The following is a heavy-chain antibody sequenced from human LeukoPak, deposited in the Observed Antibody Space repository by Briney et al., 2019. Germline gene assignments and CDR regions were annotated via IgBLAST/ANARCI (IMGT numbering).Heavy chain of an antibody. D-gene: IGHD3-22*01. V-gene: IGHV3-7*01. J-gene: IGHJ4*02. CDR3: ARRTGYYDSSGYYHPNFDY. CDR1: GFTVSSYY. Sequence: GGSLRLSCAVSGFTVSSYYMTWVRQAPGKGLEWVANIKQDGSEKYYVDSVKGRFTISRDNAKNSLYLQMNSLRAEDTAVYYCARRTGYYDSSGYYHPNFDYWGQGTLVTVSS. CDR2: IKQDGSEK.